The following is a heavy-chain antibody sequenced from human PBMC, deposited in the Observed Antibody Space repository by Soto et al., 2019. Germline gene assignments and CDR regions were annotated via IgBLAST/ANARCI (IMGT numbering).Heavy chain of an antibody. CDR2: IYSGGST. Sequence: GGSLRLSCAASGFTVSSNYMSWVRQAPGKGLEWVSVIYSGGSTYYADSVKGRFTISRHNSKNTLYLQMNSLRAEDTAVYYCARVRRPHYYYYMDVWGKGTTVTVSS. V-gene: IGHV3-53*04. CDR1: GFTVSSNY. CDR3: ARVRRPHYYYYMDV. J-gene: IGHJ6*03.